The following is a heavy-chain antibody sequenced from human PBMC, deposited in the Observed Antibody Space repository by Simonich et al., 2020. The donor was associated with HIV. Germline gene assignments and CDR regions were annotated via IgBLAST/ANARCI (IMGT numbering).Heavy chain of an antibody. V-gene: IGHV1-2*06. J-gene: IGHJ3*02. CDR3: ATHGPGSYSSALDI. CDR2: VNPNSGGT. CDR1: GYTFTDYN. Sequence: QVQLVQSGAEVKKPGASVRVSCKASGYTFTDYNIHWVRQAPGQGLEWKGRVNPNSGGTGYPKKFQVRVTMTRDKSITTAYMELSRLRSDDTAFYYCATHGPGSYSSALDIWGQGTMVTVSS. D-gene: IGHD1-26*01.